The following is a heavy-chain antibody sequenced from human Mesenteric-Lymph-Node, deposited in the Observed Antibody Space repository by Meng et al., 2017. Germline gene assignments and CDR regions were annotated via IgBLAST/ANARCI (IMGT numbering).Heavy chain of an antibody. CDR3: AGVGWGSSWFDY. CDR2: IYYSGST. D-gene: IGHD6-13*01. CDR1: GGSISSSSYY. V-gene: IGHV4-61*01. J-gene: IGHJ4*02. Sequence: SETLSLTCTVSGGSISSSSYYWSWIRQPPGKGLEWIGYIYYSGSTNYNPSLKSRVTISVDTSKNQFSLKLSSVTAADTAVYYCAGVGWGSSWFDYWGQGTLVTVSS.